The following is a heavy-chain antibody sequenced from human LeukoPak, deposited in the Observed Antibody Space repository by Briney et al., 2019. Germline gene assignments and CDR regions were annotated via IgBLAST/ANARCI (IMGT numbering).Heavy chain of an antibody. CDR3: AKAPSYSSSWYSPDY. Sequence: GGSLRLSCAASGFTFSGYGMHWVRQPPGKGLEWVAVISYDGSNRYYADSVKGRFTISRDNSKNTLYLQMNSLRGDDTAVYYCAKAPSYSSSWYSPDYWGQGTLVTVSS. J-gene: IGHJ4*02. CDR1: GFTFSGYG. D-gene: IGHD6-13*01. V-gene: IGHV3-30*18. CDR2: ISYDGSNR.